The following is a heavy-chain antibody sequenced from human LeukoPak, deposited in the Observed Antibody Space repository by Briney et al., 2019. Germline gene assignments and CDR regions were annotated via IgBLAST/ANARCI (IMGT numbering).Heavy chain of an antibody. J-gene: IGHJ4*02. CDR2: IYTSGST. CDR1: GGSITSGTYY. V-gene: IGHV4-61*02. Sequence: SETLSLTCTVSGGSITSGTYYWTWIRQPAGKGLEWIGRIYTSGSTNYNPSLKSRVTISVDTSKNQFSLKLSSVTAADTAVYYCARFRGKYSSGWLDYWGQGTLVTASS. CDR3: ARFRGKYSSGWLDY. D-gene: IGHD6-19*01.